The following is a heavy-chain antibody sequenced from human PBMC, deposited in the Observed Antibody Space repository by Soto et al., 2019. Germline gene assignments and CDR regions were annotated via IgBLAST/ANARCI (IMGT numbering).Heavy chain of an antibody. CDR2: ISSSSSTI. Sequence: GGSLRLSCAASGFTFSSYSMNWVRQAPGKGLEWVSYISSSSSTIYYADSVKGRFTISRDNAKNSLYLQMNSLRAEDTAVYYCARDRHGRPFDIWGQGTMVTVSS. CDR3: ARDRHGRPFDI. J-gene: IGHJ3*02. V-gene: IGHV3-48*01. CDR1: GFTFSSYS.